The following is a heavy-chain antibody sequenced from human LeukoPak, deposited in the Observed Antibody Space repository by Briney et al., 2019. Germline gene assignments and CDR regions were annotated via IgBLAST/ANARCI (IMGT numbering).Heavy chain of an antibody. J-gene: IGHJ4*02. CDR3: TTVKWGSSWYVDN. V-gene: IGHV3-33*01. D-gene: IGHD6-13*01. CDR2: IWYDGTNK. Sequence: LTGGSLRLSCAASGFTFSSFGMHWVRQAPGKGLEWVAVIWYDGTNKYYADSVKGRFTISRDNSKNTLYLQMNSLRAEDTAVYYCTTVKWGSSWYVDNWGQGTLVTVSS. CDR1: GFTFSSFG.